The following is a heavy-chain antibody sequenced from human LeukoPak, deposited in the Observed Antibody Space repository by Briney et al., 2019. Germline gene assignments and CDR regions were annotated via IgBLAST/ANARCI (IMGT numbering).Heavy chain of an antibody. CDR3: AREGVGGSYLGY. V-gene: IGHV1-46*01. Sequence: ASVKVSCKASGGTFSSYAISWVRQAPGQGLEWMGVINPSGGSTRFAQKFLGRVTMTRDMSTSTVYMDLSSLRSEDTAVYFCAREGVGGSYLGYWGQGTLVTVSS. CDR2: INPSGGST. D-gene: IGHD1-26*01. CDR1: GGTFSSYA. J-gene: IGHJ4*02.